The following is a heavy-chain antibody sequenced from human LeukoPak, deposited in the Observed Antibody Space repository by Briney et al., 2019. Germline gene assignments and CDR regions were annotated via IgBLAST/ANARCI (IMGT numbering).Heavy chain of an antibody. CDR1: GGSFSGYY. CDR2: INHSGST. D-gene: IGHD3-3*01. CDR3: ARGDGFLALDDD. J-gene: IGHJ4*02. V-gene: IGHV4-34*01. Sequence: SETLSLTCAVYGGSFSGYYWSWIRQPPGKGLEWIGEINHSGSTNYNPSLKSRVTISVDTSKNQFSLKLSSVTAADTAVYYCARGDGFLALDDDWGQGTLVTVSS.